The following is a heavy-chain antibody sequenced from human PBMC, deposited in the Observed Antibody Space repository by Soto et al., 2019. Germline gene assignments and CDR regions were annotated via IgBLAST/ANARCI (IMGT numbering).Heavy chain of an antibody. CDR3: ARLEGLATISYYFDY. D-gene: IGHD3-9*01. Sequence: SETLSLTCTVSGGSVSSSNYYWGWIRQSPGKGLEWIGSIYYSGSTYYNPSLESRVTISVDKSKNQFSLKVISVTAAGTAVYYCARLEGLATISYYFDYWGQGTLVTVSS. V-gene: IGHV4-39*01. J-gene: IGHJ4*02. CDR2: IYYSGST. CDR1: GGSVSSSNYY.